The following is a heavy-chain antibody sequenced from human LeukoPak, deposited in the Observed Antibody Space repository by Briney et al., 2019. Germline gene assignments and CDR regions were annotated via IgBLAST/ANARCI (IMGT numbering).Heavy chain of an antibody. V-gene: IGHV4-31*03. CDR2: IYYSGST. D-gene: IGHD5-18*01. CDR3: ARDLGYSYGNGFYFDY. CDR1: GGSISSGGYY. J-gene: IGHJ4*02. Sequence: ASETLSLTCTVSGGSISSGGYYWSWIRQHPGKGLEWIGYIYYSGSTYCNPSLKSRVTISVDTSKNQFSLKLSSVTAADTAVYYCARDLGYSYGNGFYFDYWGQGTLVTVSS.